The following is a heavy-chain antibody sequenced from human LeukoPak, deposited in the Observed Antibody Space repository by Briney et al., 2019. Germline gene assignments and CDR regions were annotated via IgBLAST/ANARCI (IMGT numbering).Heavy chain of an antibody. D-gene: IGHD3-22*01. Sequence: GGSLRLSCAASGFTVSSNYMSWVRQAPGKGLEWVSVIYSGGSTYYADSVKGRFTISRDNSKNALYLQMNSLRAEDTAVYYCARDVGIYYYDSSGSDYWGQGTLVTVSS. CDR2: IYSGGST. CDR3: ARDVGIYYYDSSGSDY. V-gene: IGHV3-53*01. CDR1: GFTVSSNY. J-gene: IGHJ4*02.